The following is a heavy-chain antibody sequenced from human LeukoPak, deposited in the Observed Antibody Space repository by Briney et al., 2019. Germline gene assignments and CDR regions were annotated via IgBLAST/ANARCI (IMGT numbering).Heavy chain of an antibody. Sequence: SETLSLTCTVSGGSIKTNYWSWIWQPPGKGVEWIGYGYYGGGTNYNPSLKSRVTISVDTSKNHFSLNLNSVTTADTAVYYCAREGDPGSGYNYGNWLDPWGQGTLVTVSS. D-gene: IGHD5-12*01. CDR1: GGSIKTNY. CDR3: AREGDPGSGYNYGNWLDP. J-gene: IGHJ5*02. CDR2: GYYGGGT. V-gene: IGHV4-59*01.